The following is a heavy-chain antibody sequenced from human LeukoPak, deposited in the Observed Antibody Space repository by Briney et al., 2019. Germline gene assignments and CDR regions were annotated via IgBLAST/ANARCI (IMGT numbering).Heavy chain of an antibody. CDR3: GRWEASMVAIDS. V-gene: IGHV4-59*01. Sequence: PSETLSLTCTVSGGSISTYYWSWLRQPPGKGLEWIGFIYYSGSTNYSPSLKSRVTISVDTSKKQFSLRLSSVTAADTAVYYCGRWEASMVAIDSWGQGTLVTVSS. J-gene: IGHJ4*02. CDR1: GGSISTYY. CDR2: IYYSGST. D-gene: IGHD4/OR15-4a*01.